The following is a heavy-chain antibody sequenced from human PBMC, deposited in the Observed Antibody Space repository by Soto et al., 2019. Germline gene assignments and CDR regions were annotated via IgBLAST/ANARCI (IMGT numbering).Heavy chain of an antibody. V-gene: IGHV1-46*01. CDR1: GYTFTSYY. J-gene: IGHJ4*02. D-gene: IGHD2-15*01. CDR3: ARAGYCSGGTCFHGNCDY. CDR2: INPSGGST. Sequence: ASVKVSCKASGYTFTSYYMHWVRQAPGQGLEWMGIINPSGGSTSYAQKFQGRVTMTRDTSTSTVYLELSSLRSEDTAVYYCARAGYCSGGTCFHGNCDYWGQGTLVTVSS.